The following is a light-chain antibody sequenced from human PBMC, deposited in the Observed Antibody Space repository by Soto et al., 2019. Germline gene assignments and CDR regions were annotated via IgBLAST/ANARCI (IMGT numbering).Light chain of an antibody. CDR3: QQYGSSPGT. V-gene: IGKV3-20*01. CDR1: QSVSSTY. J-gene: IGKJ1*01. CDR2: GAS. Sequence: EIVLTQSPGTLSLSPGEGATLSCRASQSVSSTYLAWYQQKPGQAPRLLIYGASSRATGIPDRFSGRGSGKDLTLTISRLEPEDFAVYYCQQYGSSPGTFGQGTKVEIK.